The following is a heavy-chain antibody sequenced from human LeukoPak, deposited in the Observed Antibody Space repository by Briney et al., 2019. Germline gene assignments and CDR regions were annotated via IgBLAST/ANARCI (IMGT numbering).Heavy chain of an antibody. D-gene: IGHD3-3*01. CDR2: IYYSGST. J-gene: IGHJ4*02. V-gene: IGHV4-31*03. CDR3: ARSSTIFGVVPLNFDY. CDR1: GGSISSGGYY. Sequence: ASQTLSLTCTVSGGSISSGGYYWSWIRQHPGKGLEWIGYIYYSGSTYYNPSLKSRVTISVDTSKNQFSLKLSSVTAADTAVYYCARSSTIFGVVPLNFDYWGQGTLVTVSS.